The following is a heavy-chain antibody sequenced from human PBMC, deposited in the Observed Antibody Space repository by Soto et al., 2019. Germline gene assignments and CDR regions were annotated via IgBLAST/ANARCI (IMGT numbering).Heavy chain of an antibody. V-gene: IGHV4-39*01. CDR1: GGSISSSTYY. CDR3: ARLYGSGSYLDY. J-gene: IGHJ4*02. CDR2: IYYSGST. Sequence: SETLSLTCTVSGGSISSSTYYWGWIRQPPGKGLEWIGSIYYSGSTYYNPSLKSRVTISVDTSKNQFSLKLSSVTAADTAVYYCARLYGSGSYLDYWGQGTLVTVPS. D-gene: IGHD3-10*01.